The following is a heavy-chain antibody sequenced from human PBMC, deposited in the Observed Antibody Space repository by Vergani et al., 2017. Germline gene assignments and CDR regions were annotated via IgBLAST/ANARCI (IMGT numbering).Heavy chain of an antibody. Sequence: QVQLVESGGGLVKPGGSLRLSCAASGFTFSDYYMIWLRPAPGQGLEWVSYISSIGSTIYYADSVKVRFTISRDNSKNTLSRQMSSLRADDTAVYYCARETELRFLEGSLSGRLDPWGQGTLVTVSS. D-gene: IGHD3-3*01. CDR1: GFTFSDYY. V-gene: IGHV3-11*04. CDR3: ARETELRFLEGSLSGRLDP. CDR2: ISSIGSTI. J-gene: IGHJ5*02.